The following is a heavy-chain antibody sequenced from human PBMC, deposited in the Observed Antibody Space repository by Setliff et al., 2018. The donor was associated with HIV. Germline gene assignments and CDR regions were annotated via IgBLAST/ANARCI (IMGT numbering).Heavy chain of an antibody. V-gene: IGHV4-39*02. CDR1: GGSISSNDYY. Sequence: SETLSLTCTVSGGSISSNDYYWGWIRHPPGKGLEWIGSIHYSGSTYYNPSLKGRVTLSGEKSKNQFSLKLSSVTAADTAVYFCARDPGYTSGSTFHFDYWGQGTLVTVSS. CDR2: IHYSGST. CDR3: ARDPGYTSGSTFHFDY. J-gene: IGHJ4*02. D-gene: IGHD5-18*01.